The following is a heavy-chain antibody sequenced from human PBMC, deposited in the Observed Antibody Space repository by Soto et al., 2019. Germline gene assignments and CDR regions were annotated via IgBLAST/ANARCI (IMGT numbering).Heavy chain of an antibody. Sequence: GASVKVSCKASGYTFTSYAMHWVRQAPGQRLEWMGWINAGNGNTKYSQKLQGRVTMTTDTSTSTAYMELRSLRSDDTAVYYCARDPLVLTVTTPGDGAFDIWGQGTMVTVSS. D-gene: IGHD4-17*01. CDR2: INAGNGNT. CDR3: ARDPLVLTVTTPGDGAFDI. J-gene: IGHJ3*02. CDR1: GYTFTSYA. V-gene: IGHV1-3*01.